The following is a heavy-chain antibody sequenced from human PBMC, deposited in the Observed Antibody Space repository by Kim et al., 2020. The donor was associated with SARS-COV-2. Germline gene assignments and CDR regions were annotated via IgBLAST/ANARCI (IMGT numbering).Heavy chain of an antibody. CDR1: GDSVSSNSAA. J-gene: IGHJ6*02. V-gene: IGHV6-1*01. D-gene: IGHD6-13*01. Sequence: SQTLSLTCAISGDSVSSNSAAWNWIRQSPSRGLEWLGRTYYRSKWYNDYAVSVKSRITINPDTSKNQFSLQLNSVTPEDTAVYYCARGMREQQLAIYYYYGMDVWGQGTTVTVSS. CDR2: TYYRSKWYN. CDR3: ARGMREQQLAIYYYYGMDV.